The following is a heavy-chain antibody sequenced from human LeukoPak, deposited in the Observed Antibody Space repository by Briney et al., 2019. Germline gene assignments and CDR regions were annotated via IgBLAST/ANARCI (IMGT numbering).Heavy chain of an antibody. CDR1: GGSFSGYY. D-gene: IGHD6-19*01. J-gene: IGHJ6*03. V-gene: IGHV4-34*01. CDR3: ASGQQWLMWEHYSYMDV. Sequence: SETLSLTYAVYGGSFSGYYWSWLRQPPAKGLEWIGEINHSGSTNYNPSLKSRVTISVDTSQIPFSLKLKSVTAADTAVYYSASGQQWLMWEHYSYMDVWGKGTTVTVSS. CDR2: INHSGST.